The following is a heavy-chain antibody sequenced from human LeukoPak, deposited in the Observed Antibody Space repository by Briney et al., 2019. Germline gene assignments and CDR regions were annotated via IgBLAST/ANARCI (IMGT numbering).Heavy chain of an antibody. V-gene: IGHV1-3*03. CDR2: INPDNGDT. CDR1: GYSFTSQD. J-gene: IGHJ4*02. CDR3: TLYNY. D-gene: IGHD2-2*02. Sequence: ASVTVSCKTSGYSFTSQDMHWVRQAPGQRLEWMGCINPDNGDTQYSQEFQGRVTITRDTSATTAYMELSSLRSDDMAVYYCTLYNYWGQGTLVTVSS.